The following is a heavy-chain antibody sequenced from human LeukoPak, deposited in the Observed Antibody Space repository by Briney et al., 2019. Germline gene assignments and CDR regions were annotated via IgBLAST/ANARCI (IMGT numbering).Heavy chain of an antibody. J-gene: IGHJ5*02. CDR1: GGSISSYY. D-gene: IGHD2-15*01. Sequence: SETLSLTCTVSGGSISSYYWSWIRQPPGKGLEWIGCIYYSGSTNYNPSLKSRVTISVDTSKNQFSLKLSSVTAADTAVYYCARVRGSGGGRDGWFDPWGQGTLVTVSS. V-gene: IGHV4-59*01. CDR3: ARVRGSGGGRDGWFDP. CDR2: IYYSGST.